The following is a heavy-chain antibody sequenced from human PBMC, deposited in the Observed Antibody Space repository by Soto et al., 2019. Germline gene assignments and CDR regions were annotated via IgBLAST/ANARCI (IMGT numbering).Heavy chain of an antibody. V-gene: IGHV5-51*01. J-gene: IGHJ5*02. CDR2: IYPGDSDT. Sequence: PGESLKISCKGSGYSFTSYWIGWVRQMPGKGLEWMGIIYPGDSDTRYSPSFQGQVTISADKSISTAYMELRSLRSDDTAVYYCARVSSSWSWDWFDPWGQGTLVTVSS. CDR3: ARVSSSWSWDWFDP. CDR1: GYSFTSYW. D-gene: IGHD6-13*01.